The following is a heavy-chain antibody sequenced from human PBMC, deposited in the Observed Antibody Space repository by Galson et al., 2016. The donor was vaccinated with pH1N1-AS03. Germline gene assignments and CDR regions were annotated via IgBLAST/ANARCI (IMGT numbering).Heavy chain of an antibody. D-gene: IGHD2-2*01. CDR2: ISRSSTYI. V-gene: IGHV3-21*03. CDR3: ARTFPGWCVVVAAAMQEGPDY. Sequence: LRLSCAASGFPFRGYSMNWFRQAPGKGLEWVSSISRSSTYIYYADSVKGRFTISRDNAKNSLFLQMHSLRAEETAVYYCARTFPGWCVVVAAAMQEGPDYWGQGTLVTVSS. J-gene: IGHJ4*02. CDR1: GFPFRGYS.